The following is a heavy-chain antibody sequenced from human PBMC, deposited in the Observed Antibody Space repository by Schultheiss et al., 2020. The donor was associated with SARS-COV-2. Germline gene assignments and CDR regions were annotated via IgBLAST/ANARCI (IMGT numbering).Heavy chain of an antibody. CDR3: AREDVEDSSAYHPNY. CDR2: ISYEGSSK. Sequence: GGSLRLSCAASGFTFRTYAMLWVRQAPGKGLQWVAVISYEGSSKHYADSVKGRFTISRDNSKNTLYLQMNSLRPEDTAVYYCAREDVEDSSAYHPNYWGQGTLVTVSS. CDR1: GFTFRTYA. J-gene: IGHJ4*02. D-gene: IGHD3-22*01. V-gene: IGHV3-30*04.